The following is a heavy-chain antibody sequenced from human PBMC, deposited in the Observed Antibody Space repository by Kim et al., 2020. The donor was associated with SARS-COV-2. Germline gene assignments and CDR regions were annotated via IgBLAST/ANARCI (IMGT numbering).Heavy chain of an antibody. V-gene: IGHV7-4-1*02. D-gene: IGHD3-3*01. J-gene: IGHJ6*03. CDR1: GYTFTSYA. CDR2: INTNTGNP. CDR3: ARGTDYDFWSGYYTSLYYYYYYMDV. Sequence: ASVKVSCKASGYTFTSYAMNWVRQAPGQGLEWMGWINTNTGNPTYAQGFTGRFVFSLDTSVSTAYLQISSLKAEDTAVYYCARGTDYDFWSGYYTSLYYYYYYMDVWGKGTTVTVSS.